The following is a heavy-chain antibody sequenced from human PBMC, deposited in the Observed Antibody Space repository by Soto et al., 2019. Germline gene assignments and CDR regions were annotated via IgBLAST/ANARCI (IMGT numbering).Heavy chain of an antibody. CDR2: IWYDGSNK. Sequence: QVQLVESGGGVVQPGRSLRLSCAASGFTFSSYGMHWVRQAPGKGLEWVAVIWYDGSNKYYADSVKGRFTISRDNSKNTLYLQMNSLRDEDRAVYYCARDGYCSGGSCYSVPVFDYWGQGTLVTVSS. V-gene: IGHV3-33*01. D-gene: IGHD2-15*01. CDR3: ARDGYCSGGSCYSVPVFDY. CDR1: GFTFSSYG. J-gene: IGHJ4*02.